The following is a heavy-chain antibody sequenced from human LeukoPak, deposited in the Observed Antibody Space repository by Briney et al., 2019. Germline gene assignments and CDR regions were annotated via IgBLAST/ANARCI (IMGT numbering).Heavy chain of an antibody. CDR1: SGSISSTSYY. Sequence: SETLSLTCTASSGSISSTSYYWGWIRQPPGKGLEWIGGIIYSGNTYYNPSLKSRVTISVDTTKNQFSLKLTSVTAADTAVYYCARHRTYCTNGVCYLRTFDPWGQGTLVTVSS. CDR2: IIYSGNT. V-gene: IGHV4-39*01. J-gene: IGHJ5*02. D-gene: IGHD2-8*01. CDR3: ARHRTYCTNGVCYLRTFDP.